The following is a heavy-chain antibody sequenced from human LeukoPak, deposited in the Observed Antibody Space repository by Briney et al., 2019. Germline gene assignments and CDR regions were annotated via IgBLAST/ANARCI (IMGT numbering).Heavy chain of an antibody. V-gene: IGHV4-59*08. D-gene: IGHD6-19*01. CDR3: ARHSGAGTGFVY. J-gene: IGHJ4*02. CDR2: FHYSGTT. Sequence: SETLSLTCTVSGGSISSYYWSWIRQPPGKGLEWIGYFHYSGTTNYNPSLKSRVTISLDTSKNQFSLKLSSVTAADTAVYYCARHSGAGTGFVYWGQGTLVTVSS. CDR1: GGSISSYY.